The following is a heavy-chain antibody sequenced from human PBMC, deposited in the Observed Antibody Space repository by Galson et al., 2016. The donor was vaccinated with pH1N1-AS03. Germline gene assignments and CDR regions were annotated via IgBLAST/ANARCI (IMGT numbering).Heavy chain of an antibody. Sequence: SLRLSCAASGFPFSNSGMHWVRQAPGKGLEWVALIWYDGSSQYYTDSVKGRFTVSRDNSENTLYLHMNSLRPEDTAVYYCVAWPSSAVRWGFDYWGQGTLVTVSS. CDR1: GFPFSNSG. CDR3: VAWPSSAVRWGFDY. V-gene: IGHV3-33*01. CDR2: IWYDGSSQ. D-gene: IGHD3-22*01. J-gene: IGHJ4*02.